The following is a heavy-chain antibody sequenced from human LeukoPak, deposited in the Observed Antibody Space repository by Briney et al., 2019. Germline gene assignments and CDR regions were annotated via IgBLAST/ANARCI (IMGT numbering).Heavy chain of an antibody. D-gene: IGHD5-18*01. CDR2: IYDSGST. V-gene: IGHV4-59*01. CDR1: GGSISSYY. Sequence: SETLSLTCTVSGGSISSYYLSWIRQPPGKGLEWIGYIYDSGSTNYNPSLKSRGTISVDTSKNPFSLKLSSVTAADTAVYYCARMDTALVYGMDVWGQGTTVTVSS. J-gene: IGHJ6*02. CDR3: ARMDTALVYGMDV.